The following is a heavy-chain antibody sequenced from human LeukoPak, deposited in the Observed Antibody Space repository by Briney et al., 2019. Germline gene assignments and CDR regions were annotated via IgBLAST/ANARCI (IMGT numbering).Heavy chain of an antibody. CDR3: ARENPSGYYNRPIDY. J-gene: IGHJ4*02. V-gene: IGHV4-59*01. CDR1: GASISSYY. Sequence: SETLSLTCIVSGASISSYYWSWIRQPPGKGLEWIGDIYYSGSIKYNPSLKSRVTMSVDTSKNQFSLKLSSVTATDTAIYYCARENPSGYYNRPIDYWGQGTLVTVSS. D-gene: IGHD3-22*01. CDR2: IYYSGSI.